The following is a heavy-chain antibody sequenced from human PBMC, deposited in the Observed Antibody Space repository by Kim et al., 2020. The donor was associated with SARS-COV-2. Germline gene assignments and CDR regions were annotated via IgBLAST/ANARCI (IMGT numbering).Heavy chain of an antibody. V-gene: IGHV1-46*01. J-gene: IGHJ4*02. CDR2: INPNAGNT. CDR1: GYTFTSYY. CDR3: VRELDGGYFDY. D-gene: IGHD3-16*01. Sequence: ASVKVSCKASGYTFTSYYVHWVRQAPGQGLEWMGIINPNAGNTNYAQKFQGRVTMTRDTSTSTVFMELSSLRSEDTAVYYCVRELDGGYFDYWGQGALVT.